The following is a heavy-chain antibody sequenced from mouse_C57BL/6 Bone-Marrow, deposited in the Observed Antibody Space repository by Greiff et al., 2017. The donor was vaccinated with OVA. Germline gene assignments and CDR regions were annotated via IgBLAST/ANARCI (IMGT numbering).Heavy chain of an antibody. Sequence: DVKLQESGGGLVKPGGSLKLSCAASGFTFSSYAMSWVRQTPEKRLEWVATISDGGSYTYYPDNVKGRFTISRDKAKNNLYLQMSHLKSEDTAMYYCAKGTTVVAGFAYWGQGTLVTVSA. D-gene: IGHD1-1*01. CDR3: AKGTTVVAGFAY. J-gene: IGHJ3*01. CDR1: GFTFSSYA. V-gene: IGHV5-4*03. CDR2: ISDGGSYT.